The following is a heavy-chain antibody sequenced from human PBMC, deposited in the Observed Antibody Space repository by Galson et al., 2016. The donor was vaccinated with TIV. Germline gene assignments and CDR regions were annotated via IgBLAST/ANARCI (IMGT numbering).Heavy chain of an antibody. Sequence: SETLSLTCDVSGYSIRSGSYYWTWIRQPPGKGLECIGYIYYPGTTKYNPSLQSRVTISIDTSKNQISLNPRSVTAADTAVYYCARECKNRGSYVGYWGQGTLVTVSS. V-gene: IGHV4-61*01. CDR3: ARECKNRGSYVGY. J-gene: IGHJ4*02. CDR1: GYSIRSGSYY. D-gene: IGHD6-19*01. CDR2: IYYPGTT.